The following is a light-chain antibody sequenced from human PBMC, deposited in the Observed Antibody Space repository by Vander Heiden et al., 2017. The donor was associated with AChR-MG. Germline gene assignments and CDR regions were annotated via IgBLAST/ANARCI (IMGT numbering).Light chain of an antibody. CDR2: EAS. CDR3: QQGNNLPVT. Sequence: DIQMTQSPSSLSASVGDRVTITCQASQDINNCLNWYQQKQGKAPKLLIYEASNLETGVPSRFSGGGSGTYFSFTISSLQPEDFATYYCQQGNNLPVTFGGGTKVELK. J-gene: IGKJ4*01. CDR1: QDINNC. V-gene: IGKV1-33*01.